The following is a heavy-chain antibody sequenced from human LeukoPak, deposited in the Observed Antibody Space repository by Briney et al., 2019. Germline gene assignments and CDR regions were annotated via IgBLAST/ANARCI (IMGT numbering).Heavy chain of an antibody. J-gene: IGHJ5*02. CDR1: GGSISSYY. V-gene: IGHV4-4*07. CDR2: IYTSGST. CDR3: ARDPIAVAGTGNWFDP. D-gene: IGHD6-19*01. Sequence: SETLSLTCTVSGGSISSYYWSWIRQPAGKGLEWIGRIYTSGSTNYNPSLKSRVTMSVDTSKNQFSLKLSSVTAADTAVYYCARDPIAVAGTGNWFDPRGQGTLVTVSS.